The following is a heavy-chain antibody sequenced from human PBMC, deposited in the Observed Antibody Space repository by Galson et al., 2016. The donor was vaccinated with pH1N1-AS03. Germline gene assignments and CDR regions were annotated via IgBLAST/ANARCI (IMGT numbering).Heavy chain of an antibody. J-gene: IGHJ4*02. Sequence: SLRLSCAASGFTFDYFYMSWIRQAPGKGLEWISFISTAGITTHYADSVKGRFTISRDNAYNSLYLEMTSLRPEDTAIYYCARNWNYFNLWGQGVLVTVSS. D-gene: IGHD1-1*01. CDR3: ARNWNYFNL. CDR2: ISTAGITT. V-gene: IGHV3-11*01. CDR1: GFTFDYFY.